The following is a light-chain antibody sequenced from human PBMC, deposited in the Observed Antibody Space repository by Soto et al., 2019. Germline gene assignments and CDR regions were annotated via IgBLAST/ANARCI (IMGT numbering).Light chain of an antibody. V-gene: IGLV2-11*01. CDR3: SSYTSSSTHV. J-gene: IGLJ1*01. CDR2: HVG. Sequence: QSALTQPRSVSGSPGQSVTISCSGTSSDVGGYEYVSWYQQHPGKAPRLLIYHVGQRPSGVPDRFSGSKSGTTASLTISGLQAEDEADYYCSSYTSSSTHVFGTGTKVTVL. CDR1: SSDVGGYEY.